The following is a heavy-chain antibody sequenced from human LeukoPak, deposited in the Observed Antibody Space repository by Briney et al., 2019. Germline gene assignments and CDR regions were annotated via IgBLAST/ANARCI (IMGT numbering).Heavy chain of an antibody. CDR1: GGTFSSYA. J-gene: IGHJ6*04. Sequence: SVKVSCKASGGTFSSYAISWVRQASGQGLEWMGGIIPIFGTANYAQKFQGRVTITADESTSTAYMELSSLRSEDMAVYYCARSRIAAAGTPYYYGMDVWGKGTTVTVSS. CDR3: ARSRIAAAGTPYYYGMDV. V-gene: IGHV1-69*01. CDR2: IIPIFGTA. D-gene: IGHD6-13*01.